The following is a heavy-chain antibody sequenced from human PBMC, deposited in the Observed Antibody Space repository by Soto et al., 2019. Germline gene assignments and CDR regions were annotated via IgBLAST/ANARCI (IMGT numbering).Heavy chain of an antibody. CDR3: ARGRYDFWSGYYPIYYYYGMDV. Sequence: GASVKVSCKASGYTFTSYDINWVRQATGQGLEWMGWMNPNSGNTGYAQKFQGRVTMTRNTSISTAYMELSSLRSEDTAVYYCARGRYDFWSGYYPIYYYYGMDVWGQGTTVTVSS. D-gene: IGHD3-3*01. V-gene: IGHV1-8*01. CDR2: MNPNSGNT. CDR1: GYTFTSYD. J-gene: IGHJ6*02.